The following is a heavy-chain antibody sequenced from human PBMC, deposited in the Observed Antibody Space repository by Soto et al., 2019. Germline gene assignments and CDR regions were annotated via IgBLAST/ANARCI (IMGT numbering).Heavy chain of an antibody. CDR1: GFTFTTYA. Sequence: GGSLRLSCAASGFTFTTYAMSWVRQAPGKGLEWVSAISGSGDNTYYNADSVKGRFTISRDNSKNRLNLQVNSLRTEDTAIYYCARRSYGSAGFDYWGQGTLVTVSS. J-gene: IGHJ4*02. CDR2: ISGSGDNT. D-gene: IGHD3-16*01. V-gene: IGHV3-23*01. CDR3: ARRSYGSAGFDY.